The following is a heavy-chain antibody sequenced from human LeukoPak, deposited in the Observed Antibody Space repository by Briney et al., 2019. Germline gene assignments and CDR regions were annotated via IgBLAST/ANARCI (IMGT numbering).Heavy chain of an antibody. J-gene: IGHJ4*02. Sequence: PGGSLRLSCATSGLTFSSYYMTWVRQAPGKGLEWVASIRDDGSAKFYVDSVKGRFTISRDNAKNSLYLQMNSLRAEDTAVYYCARATRDYAFDYWGQGTLVTVSS. CDR3: ARATRDYAFDY. CDR1: GLTFSSYY. V-gene: IGHV3-7*01. D-gene: IGHD4/OR15-4a*01. CDR2: IRDDGSAK.